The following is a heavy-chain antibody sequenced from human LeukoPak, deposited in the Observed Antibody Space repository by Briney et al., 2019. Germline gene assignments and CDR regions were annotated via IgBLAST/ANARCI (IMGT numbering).Heavy chain of an antibody. CDR1: GFTFDDYA. CDR2: ISWHSGSI. D-gene: IGHD1-26*01. Sequence: GGSLRLSCAASGFTFDDYAMHWVRQAPGRGLEWVSVISWHSGSITYADSVKGRFTISRDNAKNSLYLQMNSLKTEDTAVYYCTRHAADSGSQTDYWGQGTLVTVSS. V-gene: IGHV3-9*01. CDR3: TRHAADSGSQTDY. J-gene: IGHJ4*02.